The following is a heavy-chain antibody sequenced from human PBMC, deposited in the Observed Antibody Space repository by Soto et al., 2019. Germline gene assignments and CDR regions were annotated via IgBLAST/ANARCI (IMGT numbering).Heavy chain of an antibody. D-gene: IGHD4-17*01. V-gene: IGHV3-23*01. J-gene: IGHJ4*02. CDR3: AKDGYGDPRWYFDY. Sequence: AISGSGGSTYYADSVKGRFTISRDNSKNTLYLQMNSLRAEDTAVYYCAKDGYGDPRWYFDYWGQGTLVTVSS. CDR2: ISGSGGST.